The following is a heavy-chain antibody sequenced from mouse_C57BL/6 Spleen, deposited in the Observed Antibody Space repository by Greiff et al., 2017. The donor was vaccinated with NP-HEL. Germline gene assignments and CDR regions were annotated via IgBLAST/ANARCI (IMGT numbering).Heavy chain of an antibody. J-gene: IGHJ4*01. V-gene: IGHV3-6*01. CDR3: ARDSWDGYAMDY. CDR2: ISYDGSN. D-gene: IGHD4-1*01. Sequence: ESGPGLVKPSQSLSLTCSVTGYSITSGYYWNWIRQFPGNKLEWMGYISYDGSNNYNPSLKNRISITRDTSKNQFFLKLNSVTTEDTATYYCARDSWDGYAMDYWGQGTSVTVSS. CDR1: GYSITSGYY.